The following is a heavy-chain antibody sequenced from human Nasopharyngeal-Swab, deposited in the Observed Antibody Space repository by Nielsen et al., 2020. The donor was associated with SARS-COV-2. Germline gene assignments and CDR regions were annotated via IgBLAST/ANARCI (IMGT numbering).Heavy chain of an antibody. J-gene: IGHJ6*02. D-gene: IGHD1-7*01. CDR2: ISSSSSYI. V-gene: IGHV3-21*01. CDR3: ATGAGTTIYYYYGMDV. CDR1: GFTFSSYS. Sequence: GESVKISCAASGFTFSSYSMNWVRQAPGKGLEWVSSISSSSSYIYYADSVKGRFTISRDNAKNSLYLQMNSLRAEDTAVYYCATGAGTTIYYYYGMDVWCQGTTVTVSS.